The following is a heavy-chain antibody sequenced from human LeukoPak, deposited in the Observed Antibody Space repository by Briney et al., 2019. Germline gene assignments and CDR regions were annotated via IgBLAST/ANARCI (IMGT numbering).Heavy chain of an antibody. J-gene: IGHJ4*02. V-gene: IGHV3-21*01. CDR2: ISYSSSYI. CDR1: GFTFSSYS. CDR3: ARDAFITMVRGVFGN. Sequence: GGSLRLSCAASGFTFSSYSIDWVRQAPGKVLEWVSSISYSSSYIYYADSVKGRLTISRDKAKNSLYMQTNSLRAEETAVYYCARDAFITMVRGVFGNWGQGTLVTVSS. D-gene: IGHD3-10*01.